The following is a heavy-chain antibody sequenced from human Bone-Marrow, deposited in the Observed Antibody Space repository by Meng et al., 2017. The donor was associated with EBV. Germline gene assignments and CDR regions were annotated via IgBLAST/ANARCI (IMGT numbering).Heavy chain of an antibody. J-gene: IGHJ4*02. V-gene: IGHV1-69*01. CDR1: GGTLRSDA. CDR2: LIPMSDAP. CDR3: ASESGRGFTPDY. Sequence: QVLRPGAGVRNPGSRVKVSCWPSGGTLRSDAVSWVLQAPGQGLGWMGGLIPMSDAPHYAQKFQGRVTITADESTSTHYMHLSGLTSDDTAVYYCASESGRGFTPDYWGQGTLVTVSS. D-gene: IGHD3-10*01.